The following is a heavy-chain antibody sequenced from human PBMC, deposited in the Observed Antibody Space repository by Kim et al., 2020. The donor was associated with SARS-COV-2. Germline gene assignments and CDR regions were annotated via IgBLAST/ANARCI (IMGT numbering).Heavy chain of an antibody. CDR3: TSWTYYYGSGSYYNPGDV. D-gene: IGHD3-10*01. V-gene: IGHV3-73*01. CDR2: IRSKANSYAT. CDR1: GFTFSGSA. J-gene: IGHJ6*02. Sequence: GGSLRLSCAASGFTFSGSAMHWVRQASGKGLEWVGRIRSKANSYATAYAASVKGGFTISRDDSKNTAYLQMNSLKTEDTAVYYCTSWTYYYGSGSYYNPGDVWGQGTTVTVSS.